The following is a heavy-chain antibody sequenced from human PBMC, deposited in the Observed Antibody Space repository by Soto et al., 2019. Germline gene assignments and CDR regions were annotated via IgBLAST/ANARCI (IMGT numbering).Heavy chain of an antibody. V-gene: IGHV3-15*02. J-gene: IGHJ4*01. D-gene: IGHD3-10*01. CDR1: GFTFSDAW. Sequence: EVQLVESGGALVEPGGSLRLSCVASGFTFSDAWMSWVRQAPGKGLEWVGRLRSKAGGGTADYAAPVKGRFTISRDDSKNPLYLQRNSLKGEDTAVYYCPPNSRVNPPGGGYWGHGTLFTVSS. CDR2: LRSKAGGGTA. CDR3: PPNSRVNPPGGGY.